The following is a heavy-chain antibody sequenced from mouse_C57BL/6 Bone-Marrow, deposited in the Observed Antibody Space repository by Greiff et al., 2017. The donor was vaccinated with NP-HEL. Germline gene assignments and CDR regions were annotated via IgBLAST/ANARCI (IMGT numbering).Heavy chain of an antibody. V-gene: IGHV1-81*01. CDR3: ARWGCGSSPLVFDF. CDR2: IYPRSCNT. CDR1: GYTFTSYG. J-gene: IGHJ1*03. Sequence: QVQLKESGAELARPGASVKLSCTASGYTFTSYGISWVRQRTGQGLEWIGEIYPRSCNTYYTEKFKGKATLTADKSSSTAYMELRSLTSEGSAVDFCARWGCGSSPLVFDFGGTGTAVTVSS. D-gene: IGHD1-1*01.